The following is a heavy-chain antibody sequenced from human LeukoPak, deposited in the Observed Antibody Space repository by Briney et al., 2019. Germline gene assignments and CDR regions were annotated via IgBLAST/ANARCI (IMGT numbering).Heavy chain of an antibody. D-gene: IGHD3-10*01. CDR1: GFTFSSYS. J-gene: IGHJ5*02. CDR2: ISSASNTI. Sequence: GGSLRLSCAASGFTFSSYSMNWVRQAPGKGLEWVSYISSASNTIYYADSVKGRFTISRDNAKNSLYLQMNSLRAEDTSMYYCAGDGWFGDYNWFDPWGQGTLVTVSS. CDR3: AGDGWFGDYNWFDP. V-gene: IGHV3-48*01.